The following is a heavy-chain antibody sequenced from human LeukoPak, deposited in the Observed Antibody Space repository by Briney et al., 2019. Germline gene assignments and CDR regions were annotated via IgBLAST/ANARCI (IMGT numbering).Heavy chain of an antibody. CDR3: ARVQLTRSTIDY. V-gene: IGHV4-39*01. D-gene: IGHD1-1*01. CDR2: VHYTGST. Sequence: SETLSLTCTVSGVSISNNYYYWAWIRQPPGKGLEMIGYVHYTGSTFYNSSLKSRVTISADTSQNQFSLSLTSVTAADTAVYYCARVQLTRSTIDYWGQGTLVTVSS. J-gene: IGHJ4*02. CDR1: GVSISNNYYY.